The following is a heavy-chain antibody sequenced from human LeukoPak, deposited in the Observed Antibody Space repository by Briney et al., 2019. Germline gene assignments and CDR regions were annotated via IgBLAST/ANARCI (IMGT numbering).Heavy chain of an antibody. Sequence: GGSLRLSCAASGFIVSSKYMSWVRQAPGKGLEWVTVIYSGGSTYYAASAEGRFTISRDNSKNTVYLQMNSLRVEDTAVYYCARAGPIDYWGQGTLVTVSP. CDR2: IYSGGST. CDR3: ARAGPIDY. J-gene: IGHJ4*02. CDR1: GFIVSSKY. V-gene: IGHV3-53*01.